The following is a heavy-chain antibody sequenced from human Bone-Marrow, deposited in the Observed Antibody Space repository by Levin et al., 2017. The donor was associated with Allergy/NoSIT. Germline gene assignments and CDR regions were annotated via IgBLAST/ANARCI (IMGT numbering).Heavy chain of an antibody. V-gene: IGHV1-8*01. CDR3: ARVAWDYGDPTVDY. CDR1: GYTFTSYD. Sequence: ASVKVSCKASGYTFTSYDINWVRQATGQGLEWMGWMNPNSGNTGYAQKFQGRVTMTRNTSISTAYMELSSLRSEDTAVYYCARVAWDYGDPTVDYWGQGTLVTVSS. CDR2: MNPNSGNT. J-gene: IGHJ4*02. D-gene: IGHD4-17*01.